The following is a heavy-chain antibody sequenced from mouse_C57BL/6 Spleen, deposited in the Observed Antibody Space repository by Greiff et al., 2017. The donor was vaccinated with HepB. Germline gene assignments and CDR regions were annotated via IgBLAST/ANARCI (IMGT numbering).Heavy chain of an antibody. J-gene: IGHJ1*03. V-gene: IGHV1-22*01. CDR1: GYTFTDYN. Sequence: EVQLQQSGPELVKPGASVKMSCKASGYTFTDYNMHWVKQSHGKSLEWIGYINPNNGGTSYNQKFKGTATLTVNKSSSTAYMELRSLTSEDSAVYYCVFYYYGSSYWYFDVWGTGTTVTVSS. CDR2: INPNNGGT. CDR3: VFYYYGSSYWYFDV. D-gene: IGHD1-1*01.